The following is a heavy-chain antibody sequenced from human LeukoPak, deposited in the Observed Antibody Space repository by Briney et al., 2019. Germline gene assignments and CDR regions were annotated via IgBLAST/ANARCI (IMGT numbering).Heavy chain of an antibody. CDR2: VQKDGSYK. CDR1: GFTFSSYG. J-gene: IGHJ4*02. D-gene: IGHD3-16*01. V-gene: IGHV3-30*02. Sequence: PGGSLRLSCAASGFTFSSYGMHWVRQAPGKGLEWVAFVQKDGSYKTCADSVKGRFTISRDNSKNMLYLQMNSLRVEDTAVYYCANIPNLFGPDYWGQGSLVTVSS. CDR3: ANIPNLFGPDY.